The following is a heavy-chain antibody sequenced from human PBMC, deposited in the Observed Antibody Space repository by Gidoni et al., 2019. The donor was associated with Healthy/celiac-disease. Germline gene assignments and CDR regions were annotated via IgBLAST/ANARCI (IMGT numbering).Heavy chain of an antibody. V-gene: IGHV4-59*01. D-gene: IGHD3-22*01. Sequence: QAQLQVSGPGLVMPSETLSLTCTVSGGPISSYYWSWIRQPPGKGLEGIGYIYCSGSTNYNPSLKSQVTISVDTSKIQFSLKLSSVTAADTAVYYCARGGYYDSSGYYYVGMIFDYWGQGTLVTVSS. CDR2: IYCSGST. CDR1: GGPISSYY. J-gene: IGHJ4*02. CDR3: ARGGYYDSSGYYYVGMIFDY.